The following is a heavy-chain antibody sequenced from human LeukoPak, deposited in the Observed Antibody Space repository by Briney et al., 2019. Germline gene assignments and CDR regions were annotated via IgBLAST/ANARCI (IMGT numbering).Heavy chain of an antibody. D-gene: IGHD4-23*01. CDR3: ARDSRWPRGAFDI. Sequence: ASVKVSCRASGYTFTDYYIHWVRQAPGQGLEWMGIINPSSGSTSYAQKFQGRVTMTRDTSTSTVYMELCSLRSEDTAVYYCARDSRWPRGAFDIWGQGTMVTVSS. CDR1: GYTFTDYY. CDR2: INPSSGST. J-gene: IGHJ3*02. V-gene: IGHV1-46*01.